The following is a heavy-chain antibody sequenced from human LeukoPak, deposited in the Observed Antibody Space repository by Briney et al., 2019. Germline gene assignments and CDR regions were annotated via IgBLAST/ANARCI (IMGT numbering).Heavy chain of an antibody. D-gene: IGHD3-22*01. CDR3: AREGYYYDSRGYST. CDR1: GYTFTGYY. V-gene: IGHV1-2*02. Sequence: ASVKVSCKASGYTFTGYYMHWVRQAPGQGLEWMGWINPNSGGTNYAQKFQGRVTMTRDTSISTAYMELSRLGSDDTAVYYCAREGYYYDSRGYSTGGQGPLVPVSS. J-gene: IGHJ4*02. CDR2: INPNSGGT.